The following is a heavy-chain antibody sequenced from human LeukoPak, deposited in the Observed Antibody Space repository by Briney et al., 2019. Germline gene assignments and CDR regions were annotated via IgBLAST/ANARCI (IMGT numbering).Heavy chain of an antibody. CDR2: INPNSGGT. Sequence: ASVKVSCKASGYTFTSYYMHWVRQAPGQGLEWMGWINPNSGGTNYAQKFQGRVTMTRDTSISTAYMELSRLRSDDTAVYYCARERITIFGVVPGQYYYYYYMDVWGKGTTVTVSS. D-gene: IGHD3-3*01. CDR3: ARERITIFGVVPGQYYYYYYMDV. V-gene: IGHV1-2*02. J-gene: IGHJ6*03. CDR1: GYTFTSYY.